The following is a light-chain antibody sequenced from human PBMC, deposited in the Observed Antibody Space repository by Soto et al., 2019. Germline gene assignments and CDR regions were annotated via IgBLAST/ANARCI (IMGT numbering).Light chain of an antibody. CDR2: AAS. Sequence: DIQMTQSPSSLSASVVDRATITCRASQSISSYLNWYQQKPGKATKLLIYAASSLQSGVPSRFSGSGSGTDFTLTISSLQPEDFATYYCQQSYSTPRTFGQGTKVEIK. J-gene: IGKJ1*01. CDR1: QSISSY. CDR3: QQSYSTPRT. V-gene: IGKV1-39*01.